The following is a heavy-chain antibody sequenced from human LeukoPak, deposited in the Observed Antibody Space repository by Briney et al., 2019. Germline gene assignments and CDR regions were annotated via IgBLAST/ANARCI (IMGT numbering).Heavy chain of an antibody. CDR3: ARLVVTAPPYHYYMDV. Sequence: PSETLSLTCNVSGGSFNGYYWTWIRQPPGKGLEWIAEINHIGTTNHNPSLKSRVTVSTDTSKNQFFLRLTSVTAADTALYYCARLVVTAPPYHYYMDVWGEGTTVTVSS. V-gene: IGHV4-34*01. CDR2: INHIGTT. D-gene: IGHD2-21*02. CDR1: GGSFNGYY. J-gene: IGHJ6*03.